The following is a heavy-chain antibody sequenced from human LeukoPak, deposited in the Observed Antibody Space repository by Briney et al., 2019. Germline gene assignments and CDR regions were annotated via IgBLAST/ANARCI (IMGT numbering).Heavy chain of an antibody. CDR3: ARKLLYYDRDGPSFDY. V-gene: IGHV3-48*03. J-gene: IGHJ4*02. D-gene: IGHD3-22*01. Sequence: GGSLRLSCAASGFTFNSYEMSWVRQAPGKGLECVSYITSSGSTIYYADSVKGRFTISRDNAKSSLYLQMNSLSADDTAVYYCARKLLYYDRDGPSFDYWGQGTLVTVSS. CDR2: ITSSGSTI. CDR1: GFTFNSYE.